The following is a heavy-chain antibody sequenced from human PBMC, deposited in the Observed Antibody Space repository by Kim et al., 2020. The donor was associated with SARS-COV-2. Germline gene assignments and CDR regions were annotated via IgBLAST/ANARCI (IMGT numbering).Heavy chain of an antibody. J-gene: IGHJ4*02. CDR2: IDPSDSYT. V-gene: IGHV5-10-1*01. D-gene: IGHD6-13*01. Sequence: GESLKISCKGSGYSFTSYWISWVRQMPGKGLEWMGRIDPSDSYTNYSPSFQGHVTISADKSISTAYLQWSSLKASDTAMYYCARHSWVAAAGHPFDYWGQGTLVTVSS. CDR1: GYSFTSYW. CDR3: ARHSWVAAAGHPFDY.